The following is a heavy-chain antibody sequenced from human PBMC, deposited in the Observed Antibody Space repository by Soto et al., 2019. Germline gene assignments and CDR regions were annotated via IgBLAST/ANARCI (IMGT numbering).Heavy chain of an antibody. CDR3: ARDSNWNYYYGMDV. J-gene: IGHJ6*02. D-gene: IGHD3-3*01. Sequence: PGGSLRLSCAASGFTFNTYAMHWVRQAPGKGLEWVAVISYDGSNKYYADSVKGRFTISRDSSKNTLYLQMNSLRAEDTAVYYCARDSNWNYYYGMDVWGQGTAVTVSS. CDR1: GFTFNTYA. CDR2: ISYDGSNK. V-gene: IGHV3-30-3*01.